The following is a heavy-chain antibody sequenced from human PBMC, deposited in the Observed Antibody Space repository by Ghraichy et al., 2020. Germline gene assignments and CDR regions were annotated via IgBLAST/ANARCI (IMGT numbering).Heavy chain of an antibody. V-gene: IGHV1-46*01. Sequence: ASVKVSCKASGYTFTTYYMHWVRQAPGQGLEWMGIINPSGGSTNYAQEFQGRVTMTRDTSTSTVYMELSSLRSEDTAVYYCAGGIMVQGVYNYYYYMDVWGKGTTVTVSS. CDR3: AGGIMVQGVYNYYYYMDV. J-gene: IGHJ6*03. CDR2: INPSGGST. CDR1: GYTFTTYY. D-gene: IGHD3-10*01.